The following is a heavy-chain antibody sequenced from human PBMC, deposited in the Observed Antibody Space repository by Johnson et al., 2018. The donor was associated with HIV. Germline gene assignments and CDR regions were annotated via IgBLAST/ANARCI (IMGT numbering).Heavy chain of an antibody. CDR1: GFTFDDYG. CDR2: TSYDGSNK. V-gene: IGHV3-30*03. CDR3: AREAGGEAVAGPEMDAFDI. D-gene: IGHD6-19*01. J-gene: IGHJ3*02. Sequence: VQLVESGGGVVRPGGSLRLSCAASGFTFDDYGMHWVRQAPGKGLEWVAVTSYDGSNKYYADSVKGRFTISRDNSKNTLYLQMNSLRAEDTAVYYCAREAGGEAVAGPEMDAFDIWGQGTMVTVSS.